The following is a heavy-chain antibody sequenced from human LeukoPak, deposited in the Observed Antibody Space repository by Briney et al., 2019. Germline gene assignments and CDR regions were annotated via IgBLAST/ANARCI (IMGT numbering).Heavy chain of an antibody. CDR2: INTDSSDI. Sequence: GGSLRLSCAASGFTFSRYAMNWVRQAPGKGLQWVSYINTDSSDIHYADSVKGRFTISRDNARNTLYLQLSSLRAEDSAVYYCARDTFQPGLIDSWGQGTLVTVSS. V-gene: IGHV3-21*05. CDR3: ARDTFQPGLIDS. D-gene: IGHD2-2*01. J-gene: IGHJ4*02. CDR1: GFTFSRYA.